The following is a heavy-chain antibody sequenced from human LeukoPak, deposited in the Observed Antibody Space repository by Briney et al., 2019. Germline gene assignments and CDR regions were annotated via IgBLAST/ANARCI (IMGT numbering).Heavy chain of an antibody. CDR2: INPSAGNA. D-gene: IGHD5-12*01. CDR1: GYTFTTYY. Sequence: GASVKVSCKASGYTFTTYYIHWVRQAPGQGLEWMGIINPSAGNATYAQKFQGRVTMTRDTSTSTVYMELNSLRAEDTAVYYCAKDKGFIGGYAPEGEILFDYWGQGTLVTVSS. V-gene: IGHV1-46*01. CDR3: AKDKGFIGGYAPEGEILFDY. J-gene: IGHJ4*02.